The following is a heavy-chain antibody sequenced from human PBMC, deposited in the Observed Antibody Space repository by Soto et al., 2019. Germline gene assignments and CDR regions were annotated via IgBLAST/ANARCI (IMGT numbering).Heavy chain of an antibody. CDR1: GGSINSFY. Sequence: SETLSLTCTVSGGSINSFYWSWIRQSPGKGLEWIGYIYYTGSTVYNPSLKRRTTISLDTSKNQFSLNLTSVTAADTAVYYCARVRYGSGSYLHAFDYWGQGTLVTVSS. CDR3: ARVRYGSGSYLHAFDY. D-gene: IGHD3-10*01. CDR2: IYYTGST. J-gene: IGHJ4*02. V-gene: IGHV4-59*01.